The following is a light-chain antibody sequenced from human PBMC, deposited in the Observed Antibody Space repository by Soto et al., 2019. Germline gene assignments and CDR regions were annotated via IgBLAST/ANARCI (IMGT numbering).Light chain of an antibody. Sequence: DIQMTQSPSSLSASVGDRVTITCQASQDISTYLNWYQQKPGKAPKLLIYDASNLETGVPSRFSGSGPGTDFTFTISSLQPEDIATYYCQHYDDLPSFGQGTKLEIK. CDR2: DAS. V-gene: IGKV1-33*01. J-gene: IGKJ2*01. CDR1: QDISTY. CDR3: QHYDDLPS.